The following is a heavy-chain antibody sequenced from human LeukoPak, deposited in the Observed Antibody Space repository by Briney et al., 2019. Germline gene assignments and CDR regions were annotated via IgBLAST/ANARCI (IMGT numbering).Heavy chain of an antibody. Sequence: GASVKVSCKASGYTFTGYYMHWVRQAPGQGVEWMGWINPNSGGTNYAQKFQGRVTMTRDTSISTVHMELRRLRSDDTAVYHCARDRSTPGHYYGMDVWGQGTTVTVSS. D-gene: IGHD2-2*01. CDR1: GYTFTGYY. CDR3: ARDRSTPGHYYGMDV. CDR2: INPNSGGT. J-gene: IGHJ6*02. V-gene: IGHV1-2*02.